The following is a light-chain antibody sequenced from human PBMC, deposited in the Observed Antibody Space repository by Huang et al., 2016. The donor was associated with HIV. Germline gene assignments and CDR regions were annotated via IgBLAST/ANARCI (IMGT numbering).Light chain of an antibody. CDR2: GAS. Sequence: EVMMTQSPATLSVSPGERTNISCRASQTINNNLAWFQQKPGQSPSPLIYGASASAAGSPARFSGSGSGTEFTLTISSAQSEDFTLYYCQQYSIWPYTFGQGTKLEMK. CDR3: QQYSIWPYT. V-gene: IGKV3-15*01. CDR1: QTINNN. J-gene: IGKJ2*01.